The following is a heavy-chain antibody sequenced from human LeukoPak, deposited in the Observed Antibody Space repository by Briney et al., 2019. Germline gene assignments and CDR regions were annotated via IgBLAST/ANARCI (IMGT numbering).Heavy chain of an antibody. J-gene: IGHJ5*02. CDR1: GYTFTSYD. CDR2: MNPNSGNT. Sequence: ASVKVSCKASGYTFTSYDINWVRQATGQGLEWMGWMNPNSGNTGYAQKFQGRVTMTRNTSISTAYMELSSLRSEDTAVYYCARGRRCSSTSCHNWFDPWGQGTLVTVSS. V-gene: IGHV1-8*01. D-gene: IGHD2-2*01. CDR3: ARGRRCSSTSCHNWFDP.